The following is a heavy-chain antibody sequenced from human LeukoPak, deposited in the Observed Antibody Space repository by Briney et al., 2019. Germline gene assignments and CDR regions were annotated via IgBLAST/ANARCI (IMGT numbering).Heavy chain of an antibody. Sequence: GGSLRLSCAASGFTFNTYAMNWVRQAPGKGLEWVAALSHDGGTKYYADSVKGRFTSSRDNSKNTLYLQMNSLRAEDTAVYYCARDSHTHYFDSWGQGTLVTVSS. J-gene: IGHJ4*02. CDR1: GFTFNTYA. CDR3: ARDSHTHYFDS. CDR2: LSHDGGTK. D-gene: IGHD2-15*01. V-gene: IGHV3-30-3*01.